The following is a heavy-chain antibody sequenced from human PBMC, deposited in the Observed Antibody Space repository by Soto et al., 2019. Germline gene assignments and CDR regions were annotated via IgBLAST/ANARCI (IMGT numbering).Heavy chain of an antibody. CDR1: GGTFSSYA. V-gene: IGHV1-69*12. J-gene: IGHJ4*02. CDR3: ARASPSYYYGSGRQLYYFDY. Sequence: QVQLVQSGAEVKKPGSSVKVSCKASGGTFSSYAISWVRQAPGQGLEWMGGIIPIFGTANYAQKFQGRVTITADESTSTAYMELSSLGSEDTAVYYCARASPSYYYGSGRQLYYFDYWGQGTLVTVSS. D-gene: IGHD3-10*01. CDR2: IIPIFGTA.